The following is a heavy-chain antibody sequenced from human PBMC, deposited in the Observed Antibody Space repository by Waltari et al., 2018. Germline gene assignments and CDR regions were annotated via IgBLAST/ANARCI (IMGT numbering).Heavy chain of an antibody. J-gene: IGHJ4*02. V-gene: IGHV3-23*03. Sequence: EVQLLESGGGLVQPGGSLRLSCAASGFTFSSYAMSWFRQAPGKGLEWVSVIYCGGCCTYYSDSVKGRFTISRDNSKNTLYLQMNSLRAEDTAVYYCASLDVEMATMAFDYWGQGTLVTVSS. CDR1: GFTFSSYA. CDR3: ASLDVEMATMAFDY. CDR2: IYCGGCCT. D-gene: IGHD5-12*01.